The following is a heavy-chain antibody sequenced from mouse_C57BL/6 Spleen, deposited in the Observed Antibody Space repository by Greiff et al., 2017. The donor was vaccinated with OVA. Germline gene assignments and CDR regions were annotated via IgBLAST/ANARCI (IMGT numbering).Heavy chain of an antibody. Sequence: EVHLVESGGGLVKPGGSLKLSCAASGFTFSSYTMSWVRQTPEKRLEWVATISGGGGNSYYPDSVKGRVTFSRDNAKNTLYLRMSSLRTEDTAVYYCARHWQLDWYFDVWGTGTTVTVSS. CDR1: GFTFSSYT. CDR3: ARHWQLDWYFDV. CDR2: ISGGGGNS. D-gene: IGHD4-1*02. J-gene: IGHJ1*03. V-gene: IGHV5-9*04.